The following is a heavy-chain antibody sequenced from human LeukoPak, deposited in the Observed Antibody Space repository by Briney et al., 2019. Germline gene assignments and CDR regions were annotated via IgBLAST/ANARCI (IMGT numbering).Heavy chain of an antibody. CDR1: GYSFTSYW. CDR2: IYPGDSDT. D-gene: IGHD3-9*01. CDR3: ARQTYDILTGYPYYYGMDV. V-gene: IGHV5-51*01. J-gene: IGHJ6*02. Sequence: PGESLKISCKGSGYSFTSYWIGWVRQMPGKGLEWMGIIYPGDSDTRYSPSFQGQVTISADKSISTAYLQWSSLKASDTAMSYCARQTYDILTGYPYYYGMDVWGQGTTVTVSS.